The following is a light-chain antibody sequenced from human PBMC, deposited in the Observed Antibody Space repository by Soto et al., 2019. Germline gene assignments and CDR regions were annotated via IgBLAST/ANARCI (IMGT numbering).Light chain of an antibody. J-gene: IGLJ2*01. Sequence: QSVLTQPPSASGSPGQSVTISCTGTSSDVGGYNCVSWYQQHPGKAPKLMIYEVSKRPSGVPDRFSGSKSGNTASLTVSGLQAEDDADYYCSAYAGSNIPVVFVGGTKLTVL. CDR3: SAYAGSNIPVV. CDR2: EVS. CDR1: SSDVGGYNC. V-gene: IGLV2-8*01.